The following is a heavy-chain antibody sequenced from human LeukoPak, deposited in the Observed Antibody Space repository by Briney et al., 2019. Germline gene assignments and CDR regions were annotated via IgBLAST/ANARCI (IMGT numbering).Heavy chain of an antibody. CDR2: ISGGGETT. V-gene: IGHV3-23*01. J-gene: IGHJ4*02. CDR1: GFTFNNYA. CDR3: ARDYADYVGYFFFDY. Sequence: GGSLRLSCAASGFTFNNYAMNWVRQAPGKGLEWVSSISGGGETTYYPDSAKGRFTISRDNSQNTLYLQMNSLRPEDTAVYYCARDYADYVGYFFFDYWGQGTLVTVSS. D-gene: IGHD4-17*01.